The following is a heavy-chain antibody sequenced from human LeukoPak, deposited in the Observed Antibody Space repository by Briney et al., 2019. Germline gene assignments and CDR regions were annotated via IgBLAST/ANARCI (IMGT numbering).Heavy chain of an antibody. Sequence: GGSLRLSCAASGNYWMHWVRQAPGKGLVWVSHINSGGSWTSYADSVKGRFTISEDNAKNTVYLQMNNLRAEDAAVYYCVSFYETYWGRGTLVTVSS. CDR1: GNYW. J-gene: IGHJ4*02. CDR2: INSGGSWT. V-gene: IGHV3-74*01. D-gene: IGHD2-2*01. CDR3: VSFYETY.